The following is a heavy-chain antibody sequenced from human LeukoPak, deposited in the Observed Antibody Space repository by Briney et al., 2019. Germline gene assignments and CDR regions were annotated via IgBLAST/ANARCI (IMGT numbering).Heavy chain of an antibody. V-gene: IGHV4-39*01. D-gene: IGHD3-10*01. CDR3: ARRLWFGELGVFDY. J-gene: IGHJ4*02. Sequence: SETLSLTCTVSGGSISSSSCYWGWIRQPPGKGLEWIGSIYYSGSTYYNPSLKSRVTISVDTSKTQFSLKLSSVTAADTAVYYCARRLWFGELGVFDYWGQGTLVTVSS. CDR1: GGSISSSSCY. CDR2: IYYSGST.